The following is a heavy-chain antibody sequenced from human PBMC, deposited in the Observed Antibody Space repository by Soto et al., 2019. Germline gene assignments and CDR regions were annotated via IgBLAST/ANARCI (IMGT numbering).Heavy chain of an antibody. Sequence: SETLSLTCTVSGGSISSYYWSWIRQPPGKGLEWIGYIYYSGSTNYNPSLKSRVTISVDTSKNQFSLKLSSVTAADTAVYYCARLGLLWFGELLTWFDPWRHGTLVTVSS. D-gene: IGHD3-10*01. CDR2: IYYSGST. CDR3: ARLGLLWFGELLTWFDP. CDR1: GGSISSYY. J-gene: IGHJ5*02. V-gene: IGHV4-59*08.